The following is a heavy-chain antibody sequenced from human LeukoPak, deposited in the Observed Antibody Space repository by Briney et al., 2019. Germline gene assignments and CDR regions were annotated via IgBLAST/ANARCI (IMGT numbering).Heavy chain of an antibody. V-gene: IGHV4-59*01. J-gene: IGHJ6*04. Sequence: KPSETLSLTCTVSGGSISYYYWSWIRQPPGKGLEWIGYISNSGSINYNPSLKSRVTISLDTSKTQFSLRLSSVTAADTAVYYCARDSRSSSWPSYYGIDVRGKGTTVTVSS. D-gene: IGHD6-13*01. CDR2: ISNSGSI. CDR1: GGSISYYY. CDR3: ARDSRSSSWPSYYGIDV.